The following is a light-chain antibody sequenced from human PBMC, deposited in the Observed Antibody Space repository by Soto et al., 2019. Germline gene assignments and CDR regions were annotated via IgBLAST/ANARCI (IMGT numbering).Light chain of an antibody. CDR3: QQYNNWPGT. CDR1: QSLNRA. Sequence: IVMTQSPATLSMSPGERATLSCRASQSLNRALAWYQQKPGQSPRLLIFGASIRATGIPARFSGSGSGTEFTLTIGSLQSEDCALYYCQQYNNWPGTFGQGTKVEI. V-gene: IGKV3-15*01. J-gene: IGKJ1*01. CDR2: GAS.